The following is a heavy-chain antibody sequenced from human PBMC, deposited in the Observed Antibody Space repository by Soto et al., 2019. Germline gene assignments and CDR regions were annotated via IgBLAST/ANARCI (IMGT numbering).Heavy chain of an antibody. Sequence: SLSLSCSASGFTFSSYAMHWVRPAPGKGLEWVAVISYDGSNKYYADSVKGRFTISRDNSKNTLYLQMNSLRAEDTAVYYCARDGYKNNYYYGMDVWGQGTTVTVSS. J-gene: IGHJ6*02. CDR3: ARDGYKNNYYYGMDV. CDR1: GFTFSSYA. CDR2: ISYDGSNK. D-gene: IGHD5-12*01. V-gene: IGHV3-30-3*01.